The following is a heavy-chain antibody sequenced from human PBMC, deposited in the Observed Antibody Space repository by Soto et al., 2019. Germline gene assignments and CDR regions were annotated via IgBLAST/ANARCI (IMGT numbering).Heavy chain of an antibody. CDR3: AALTKPSSPRITDY. CDR1: GGTFSSYA. J-gene: IGHJ4*02. V-gene: IGHV1-69*13. CDR2: ITPICGTA. Sequence: SVKVSCKASGGTFSSYAISWVRQALEQGLECMRGITPICGTANSAQKFQGRVTITADESTSTAYMELSSLRSEDTAVYYCAALTKPSSPRITDYWGQRTLVTVSS. D-gene: IGHD3-9*01.